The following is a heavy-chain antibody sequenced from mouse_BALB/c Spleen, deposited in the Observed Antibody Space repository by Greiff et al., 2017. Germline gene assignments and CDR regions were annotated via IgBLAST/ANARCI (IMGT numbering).Heavy chain of an antibody. CDR2: ISSGSSTI. J-gene: IGHJ4*01. Sequence: EVNLVESGGGLVQPGGSRKLSCAASGFTFSSFGMHWVRQAPEKGLEWVAYISSGSSTIYYANTVKGRFTISRDNPKNTLFLQMTSLRSEDTAMYYCAREGKYSYDAMDYWGQGTSVTVSS. D-gene: IGHD2-10*02. CDR1: GFTFSSFG. V-gene: IGHV5-17*02. CDR3: AREGKYSYDAMDY.